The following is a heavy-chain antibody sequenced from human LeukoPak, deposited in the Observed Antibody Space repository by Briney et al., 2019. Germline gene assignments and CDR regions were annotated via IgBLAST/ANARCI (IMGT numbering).Heavy chain of an antibody. D-gene: IGHD2-15*01. Sequence: GGSLRLSCAASGFTFSSYAMSWVRQAPGKGLEWVSAISGSGGSTYYADSAKGRFTISRDNSKNTLDLHMSSLRAEDTAVYYCAKRSCSDVACYHYFDYWGQGTLVTVSS. V-gene: IGHV3-23*01. CDR1: GFTFSSYA. CDR2: ISGSGGST. CDR3: AKRSCSDVACYHYFDY. J-gene: IGHJ4*02.